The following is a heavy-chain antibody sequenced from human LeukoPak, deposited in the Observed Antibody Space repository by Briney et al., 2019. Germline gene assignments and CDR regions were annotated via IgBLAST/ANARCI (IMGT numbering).Heavy chain of an antibody. CDR3: ARGLLWFGELFDY. Sequence: GGSLRLSCAASGFTFSSYWMHWVRQAPGKGLVWVSRINSDGGSTSYADSVKGRFTISRDNAKNTLYLQMNSLRAEDTAVYYCARGLLWFGELFDYWGQGTLVTVSS. D-gene: IGHD3-10*01. V-gene: IGHV3-74*01. CDR1: GFTFSSYW. J-gene: IGHJ4*02. CDR2: INSDGGST.